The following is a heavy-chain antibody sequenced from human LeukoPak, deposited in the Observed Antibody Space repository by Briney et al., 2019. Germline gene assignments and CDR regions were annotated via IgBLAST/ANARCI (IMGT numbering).Heavy chain of an antibody. CDR3: AGDRGKGLLYYYGSGSYYDY. CDR1: GGSISSFY. V-gene: IGHV4-59*01. CDR2: IYYSGST. Sequence: SESLSLTCTVSGGSISSFYGGWIRQPPGKGLGWIGYIYYSGSTNYNPSLKSRVTLSVDTSKNQFSLKLSSVTAADTAVYYCAGDRGKGLLYYYGSGSYYDYWGQGTLVTVSS. D-gene: IGHD3-10*01. J-gene: IGHJ4*02.